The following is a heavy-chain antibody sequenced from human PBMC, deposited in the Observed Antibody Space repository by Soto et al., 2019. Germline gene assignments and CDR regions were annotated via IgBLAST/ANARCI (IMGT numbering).Heavy chain of an antibody. Sequence: EVQLVESGGGLVQPGGSLRLSCAASGFTFSSYWMHWVRQVPGKGLVWVSCIKNDGSSTSYADSVKGRFTISRDNAKNTLYRQMNSLRAEETAVYYCARDRYGDNGVDSWGQGTLVTVSS. D-gene: IGHD4-17*01. CDR2: IKNDGSST. CDR3: ARDRYGDNGVDS. V-gene: IGHV3-74*01. J-gene: IGHJ5*01. CDR1: GFTFSSYW.